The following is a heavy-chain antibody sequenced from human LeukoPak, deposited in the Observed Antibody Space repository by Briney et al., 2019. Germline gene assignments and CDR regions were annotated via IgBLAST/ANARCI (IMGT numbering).Heavy chain of an antibody. CDR3: ARVKCSGGRCYPIYSYYYMDV. Sequence: SETLSLTCTVSGDSISTYYWSWIRQPPGKGLEWIGYIYYRVTSDYNPSLKSRVTMSVDMSTRQISLKLSSVTAADTAVYYCARVKCSGGRCYPIYSYYYMDVWGKGTTVTVSS. J-gene: IGHJ6*03. D-gene: IGHD2-15*01. V-gene: IGHV4-59*01. CDR2: IYYRVTS. CDR1: GDSISTYY.